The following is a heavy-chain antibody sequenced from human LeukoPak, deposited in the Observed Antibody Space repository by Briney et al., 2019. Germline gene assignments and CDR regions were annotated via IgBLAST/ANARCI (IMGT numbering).Heavy chain of an antibody. D-gene: IGHD3/OR15-3a*01. V-gene: IGHV1-18*01. CDR2: ISAYNGNT. Sequence: APVKVSCKASGGTFISYAISWLRQAPVQGLEWMGWISAYNGNTNYAQKLQGRVTMTTDTSTSTAYMELRSLRSDDTAVYYCARTPGLAARPSDYWGQGTLVTVSS. CDR1: GGTFISYA. J-gene: IGHJ4*02. CDR3: ARTPGLAARPSDY.